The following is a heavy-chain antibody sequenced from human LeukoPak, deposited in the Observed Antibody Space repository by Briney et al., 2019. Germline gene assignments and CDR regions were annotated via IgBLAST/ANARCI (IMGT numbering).Heavy chain of an antibody. J-gene: IGHJ6*03. D-gene: IGHD5-12*01. Sequence: SETLSLTCTVSGGSISSYYWSWIRQPPGKGLEWIGYIFYSGSTNYNPSLKSRLTISVDTSKNQFSLKLSSVTAADTAVYYCRSGYDPKYDYYMDVWGKGTTVTVSS. CDR1: GGSISSYY. CDR2: IFYSGST. CDR3: RSGYDPKYDYYMDV. V-gene: IGHV4-59*12.